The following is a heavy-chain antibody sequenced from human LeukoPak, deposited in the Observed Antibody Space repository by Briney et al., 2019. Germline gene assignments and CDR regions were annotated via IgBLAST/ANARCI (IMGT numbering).Heavy chain of an antibody. CDR3: ATETNGRHYDY. V-gene: IGHV3-21*06. CDR2: IGTTGSHG. CDR1: GLTFSTSG. J-gene: IGHJ4*02. D-gene: IGHD1-14*01. Sequence: GGSLRLSCTASGLTFSTSGFNWVREAPGKGREGVACIGTTGSHGYHADSIKGRFTISRDNANNFLYLQMNSLRAEDTAVYYCATETNGRHYDYWGQGTLLTVSS.